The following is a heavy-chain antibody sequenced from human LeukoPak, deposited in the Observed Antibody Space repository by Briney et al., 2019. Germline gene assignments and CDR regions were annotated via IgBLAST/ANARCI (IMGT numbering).Heavy chain of an antibody. V-gene: IGHV3-23*01. J-gene: IGHJ4*02. CDR1: GFTFSSYA. CDR2: ISGSGGST. CDR3: AKMVRSYGDYDPIDY. Sequence: PGGSLRLSCAASGFTFSSYAMSWVRQAPGKGLEWVSAISGSGGSTYYADSVKGRFTISRDNSKNTLYLQMNSLRAEDTAVYYCAKMVRSYGDYDPIDYWGQGTLVTVSS. D-gene: IGHD4-17*01.